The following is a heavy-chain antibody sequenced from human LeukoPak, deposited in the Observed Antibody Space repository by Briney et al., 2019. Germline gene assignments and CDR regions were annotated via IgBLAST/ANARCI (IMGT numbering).Heavy chain of an antibody. J-gene: IGHJ5*02. D-gene: IGHD3-10*01. CDR1: GFTVSSNY. CDR2: IYGGGST. Sequence: GGSLRLSCEASGFTVSSNYMSWVRQAPGKGLEWVSVIYGGGSTYYADSVKGRFTISRDTSKNTLYLQMNSLRAEDTAVYYCASWPGGWYGEDTWGQGTLVTVSS. CDR3: ASWPGGWYGEDT. V-gene: IGHV3-53*01.